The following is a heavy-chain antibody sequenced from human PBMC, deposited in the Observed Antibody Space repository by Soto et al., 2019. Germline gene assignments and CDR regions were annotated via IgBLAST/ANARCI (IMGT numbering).Heavy chain of an antibody. CDR2: ISGSGGST. CDR1: GFTFSSYA. CDR3: AKDRDSSGWDFDY. Sequence: EVQLLESGGHLVQPGGSRRLYCAASGFTFSSYAMSWVRQAPGKGLEWVSAISGSGGSTYYADSVRGRFTISRDNSKNTLFLQMNSLRAEDTARYYCAKDRDSSGWDFDYWGQGTLVTVSS. J-gene: IGHJ4*02. V-gene: IGHV3-23*01. D-gene: IGHD6-19*01.